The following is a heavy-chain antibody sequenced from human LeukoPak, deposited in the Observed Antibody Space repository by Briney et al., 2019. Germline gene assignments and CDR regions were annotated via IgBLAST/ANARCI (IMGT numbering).Heavy chain of an antibody. V-gene: IGHV3-30*18. CDR2: ISYHGSNK. D-gene: IGHD3-10*01. CDR1: GFTFSSYG. J-gene: IGHJ4*02. CDR3: AKDQNYYGSGGYFNFDY. Sequence: GGSLRLSCAASGFTFSSYGMHWVRQAPGKGLEWVAFISYHGSNKYYADFVKGRFTISRDNSKNTLYLQMNSLRVEDTAVYYCAKDQNYYGSGGYFNFDYWGQGALVTVSS.